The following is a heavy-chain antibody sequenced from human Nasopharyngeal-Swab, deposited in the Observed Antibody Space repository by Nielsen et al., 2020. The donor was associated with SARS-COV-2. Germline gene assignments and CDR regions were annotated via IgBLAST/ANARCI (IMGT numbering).Heavy chain of an antibody. CDR3: ARGGDFWSGWELDYFYYYGMDV. J-gene: IGHJ6*02. V-gene: IGHV1-46*01. CDR1: GGTFSSYA. Sequence: ASVKVSCKASGGTFSSYAISWVRQAPGQGLEWMGIINPSGGSTSYAQKFQGRVTMTRDTSISTVYMELSRLRFDDTAVYYCARGGDFWSGWELDYFYYYGMDVWGQGTTVTVSS. D-gene: IGHD3-3*01. CDR2: INPSGGST.